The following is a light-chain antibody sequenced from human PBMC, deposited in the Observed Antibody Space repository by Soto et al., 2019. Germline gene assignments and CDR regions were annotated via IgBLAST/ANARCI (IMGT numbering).Light chain of an antibody. V-gene: IGLV1-44*01. J-gene: IGLJ3*02. Sequence: QSVLTQPPSASGTPGQRGTISCSGSSSNIGSNTVNWYQQLPGTAPKLLIYSNNHRPSGVPDRFSGSKSGTSASLAISGLQSEDEDDYDCAAWDDSLNGLWVFGGGTKLTVL. CDR1: SSNIGSNT. CDR3: AAWDDSLNGLWV. CDR2: SNN.